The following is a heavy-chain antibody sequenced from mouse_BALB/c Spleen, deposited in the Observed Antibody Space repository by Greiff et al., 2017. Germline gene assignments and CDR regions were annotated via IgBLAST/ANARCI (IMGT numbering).Heavy chain of an antibody. CDR3: AREGGFPHYFDY. J-gene: IGHJ2*01. CDR2: ISSGSSTI. CDR1: GFTFSSFG. Sequence: EVQLQESGGGLVQPGGSRKLSCAASGFTFSSFGMHWVRQAPEKGLEWVAYISSGSSTIYYADTVKGRFTISRDNPKNTLFLQMTSLRSEDTAMYYCAREGGFPHYFDYWGQGTTLTVSS. V-gene: IGHV5-17*02.